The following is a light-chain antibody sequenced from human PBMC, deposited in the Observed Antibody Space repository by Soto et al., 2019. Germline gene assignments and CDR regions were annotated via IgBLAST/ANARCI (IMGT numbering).Light chain of an antibody. V-gene: IGKV3-15*01. Sequence: EIWMTQYPATLSVSPGERATLSCRASQSVSSNLAWYKQKPGQAPRLLIYGASPRATGIPARLSGSGSGTVFTLTISSMKSEDFAVYYCQQYNTWLSFGGGTKVDI. CDR1: QSVSSN. CDR2: GAS. J-gene: IGKJ4*01. CDR3: QQYNTWLS.